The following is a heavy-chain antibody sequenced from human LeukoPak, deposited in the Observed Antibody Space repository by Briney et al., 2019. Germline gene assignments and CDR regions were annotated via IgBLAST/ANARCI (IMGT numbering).Heavy chain of an antibody. D-gene: IGHD3-22*01. Sequence: SETLSLTCAVYGGSFSGYYWSWIRQPPGKGLEWIGEINHSGSTNHNPSLKSRVTISVDTSKNQFSLKLSSVTAADTAVYYCAGSDSSGYAPTDYWGQGTLVTVSS. CDR1: GGSFSGYY. V-gene: IGHV4-34*01. CDR2: INHSGST. CDR3: AGSDSSGYAPTDY. J-gene: IGHJ4*02.